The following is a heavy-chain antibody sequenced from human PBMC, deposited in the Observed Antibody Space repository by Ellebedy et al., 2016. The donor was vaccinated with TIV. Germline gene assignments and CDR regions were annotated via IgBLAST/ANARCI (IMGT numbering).Heavy chain of an antibody. CDR1: GFTFSRHG. D-gene: IGHD6-19*01. Sequence: GESLKISCAASGFTFSRHGMNWVRQAPGRGLDWVSFIRFDESKKQYADSVKGRFFISRDVSKNTLFLQMNRLRAEDTATYYCTRETNPSPGAVAGTGFDCWGQGALVIVSS. CDR3: TRETNPSPGAVAGTGFDC. V-gene: IGHV3-30*02. CDR2: IRFDESKK. J-gene: IGHJ4*02.